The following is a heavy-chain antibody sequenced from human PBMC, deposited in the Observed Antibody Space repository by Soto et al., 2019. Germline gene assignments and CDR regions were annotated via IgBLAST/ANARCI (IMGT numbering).Heavy chain of an antibody. D-gene: IGHD6-19*01. Sequence: QVQLVESGGGVVQPGNSLRLSCAASGFTFSSYGMHWVRQAPGKGLEWVAVIWYDGSNKYYADSVKGRLTISRDNSKNTLYLQMNSLRAEDTAGYYCARDQQWLVRFYFDFWGQGTLVTVSS. CDR2: IWYDGSNK. CDR1: GFTFSSYG. J-gene: IGHJ4*02. V-gene: IGHV3-33*01. CDR3: ARDQQWLVRFYFDF.